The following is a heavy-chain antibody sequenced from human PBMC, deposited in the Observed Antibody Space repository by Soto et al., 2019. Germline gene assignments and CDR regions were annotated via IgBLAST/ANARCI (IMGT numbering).Heavy chain of an antibody. CDR2: MNAGNGNT. Sequence: QVQLVQSGAEEKKPGASVKVSCKASGYTFTGYAMHWVRQAPGQRLEWMGWMNAGNGNTKYSQKCKGRVTITRDTSAGTAYMELSRLRSEDTAVYYRARAVAVPADFDYWGQGTLVTVSS. CDR1: GYTFTGYA. D-gene: IGHD5-12*01. CDR3: ARAVAVPADFDY. J-gene: IGHJ4*02. V-gene: IGHV1-3*05.